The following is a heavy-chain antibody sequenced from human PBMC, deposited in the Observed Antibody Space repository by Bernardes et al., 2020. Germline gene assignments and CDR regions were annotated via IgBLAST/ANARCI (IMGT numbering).Heavy chain of an antibody. CDR3: ARDLHDMRSTDGGWFDP. CDR2: INPNSGVT. D-gene: IGHD3-16*01. V-gene: IGHV1-2*06. J-gene: IGHJ5*02. Sequence: ASVKVSCKTSGYTFTDYYMHWVRLAPGQGPEWMGRINPNSGVTNYAEKFQGRVSLTRDTSISTAYMEVPRLRADDTAVYYCARDLHDMRSTDGGWFDPWGQGTPVTVAS. CDR1: GYTFTDYY.